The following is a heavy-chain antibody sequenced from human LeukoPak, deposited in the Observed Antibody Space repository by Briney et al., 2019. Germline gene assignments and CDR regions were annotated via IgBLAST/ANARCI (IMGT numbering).Heavy chain of an antibody. Sequence: GGSLRLSCAASGFTFSSYWMSWVRQAPGKGLEWVANIKQDGSEKYYVDSVKGRFTISRDNAKNSLYLQMNSLRAEDTAVYYCARRSFPGLRFLEWSRHPVLGYWGQGTLVTVSS. CDR3: ARRSFPGLRFLEWSRHPVLGY. CDR2: IKQDGSEK. J-gene: IGHJ4*02. D-gene: IGHD3-3*01. CDR1: GFTFSSYW. V-gene: IGHV3-7*01.